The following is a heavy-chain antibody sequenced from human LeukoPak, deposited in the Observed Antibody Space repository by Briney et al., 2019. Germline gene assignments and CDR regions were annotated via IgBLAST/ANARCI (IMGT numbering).Heavy chain of an antibody. CDR2: INAGNGNT. Sequence: ASVKVSCKASGYTFTSYAMHWVRQAPGQRLEWMGWINAGNGNTKYSQKFQGRVTITRDTSASTAYMELSSLRSEDTAVYYCARDSWGSGWYNWFDPWGQGTLVTVSS. V-gene: IGHV1-3*01. D-gene: IGHD6-19*01. CDR1: GYTFTSYA. J-gene: IGHJ5*02. CDR3: ARDSWGSGWYNWFDP.